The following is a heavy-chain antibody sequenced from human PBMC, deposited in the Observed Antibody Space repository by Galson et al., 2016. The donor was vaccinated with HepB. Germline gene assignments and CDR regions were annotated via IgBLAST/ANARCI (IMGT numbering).Heavy chain of an antibody. CDR1: GGSFSGYY. CDR3: ATDKESGTLLSTGN. V-gene: IGHV4-34*01. CDR2: IYYTGST. D-gene: IGHD1-7*01. Sequence: SETLSLTCAVYGGSFSGYYWNWIRQPPGKGLEWIGSIYYTGSTYYNPSLKSRVTISLDTSKNQFSLKVNSVTAADTAVYYCATDKESGTLLSTGNWGHGTLVTVSS. J-gene: IGHJ4*01.